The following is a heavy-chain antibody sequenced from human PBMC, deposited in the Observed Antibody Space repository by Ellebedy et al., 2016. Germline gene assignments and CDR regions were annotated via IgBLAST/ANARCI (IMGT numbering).Heavy chain of an antibody. CDR2: ISSTWAI. J-gene: IGHJ4*02. D-gene: IGHD2-21*01. CDR3: ARDKDWAFDL. V-gene: IGHV3-48*04. Sequence: GGSLRLSXAASGFPFSTYSVNWVRQAPGKGLEWIAYISSTWAIWYADSVRGRFTISRDNTKNSLDLQMTSLRVEDTARYFCARDKDWAFDLWGQGSLVTVSS. CDR1: GFPFSTYS.